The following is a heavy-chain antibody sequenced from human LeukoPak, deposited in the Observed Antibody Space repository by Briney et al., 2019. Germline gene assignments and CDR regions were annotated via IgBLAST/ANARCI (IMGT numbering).Heavy chain of an antibody. J-gene: IGHJ4*02. Sequence: GSLRLSCAAPGFTFSSYWMSWVRQAPGKGLEWVANIKQDGSEEYYVDSVKGRFTISRDNAKNSLYLQMNSPRAEDTAVYYCARGSFLEWLGPKGDYWGQGTLVTVSS. CDR3: ARGSFLEWLGPKGDY. D-gene: IGHD3-3*02. CDR1: GFTFSSYW. CDR2: IKQDGSEE. V-gene: IGHV3-7*01.